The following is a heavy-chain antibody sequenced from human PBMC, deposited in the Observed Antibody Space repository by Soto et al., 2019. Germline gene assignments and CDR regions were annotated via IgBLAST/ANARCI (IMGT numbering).Heavy chain of an antibody. Sequence: QVQLVQSGAEVKKPGASVKVSCKASGYTFTSYGISWVRQAPGQGLEWMGWISAYNGNTNYAQKLQGRVTMTTDTSKSTAYGELRSLRSDDAAVYYCARDSYYYDSSGYYEPDYWGQGTLVTVSS. J-gene: IGHJ4*02. CDR1: GYTFTSYG. V-gene: IGHV1-18*01. CDR2: ISAYNGNT. D-gene: IGHD3-22*01. CDR3: ARDSYYYDSSGYYEPDY.